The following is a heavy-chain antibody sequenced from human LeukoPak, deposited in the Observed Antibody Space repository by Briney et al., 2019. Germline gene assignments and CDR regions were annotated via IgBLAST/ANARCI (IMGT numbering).Heavy chain of an antibody. Sequence: GGSLRLSCVGSGFTFSNYWMNWVRQAPGKGLEWVANIKQDGSEKYYVDSVKGRFTISRDNAKNSLFLQMNSLRAEDTSVYYCVRAMDVWGQGTTVTVSS. CDR1: GFTFSNYW. CDR3: VRAMDV. V-gene: IGHV3-7*03. J-gene: IGHJ6*02. CDR2: IKQDGSEK.